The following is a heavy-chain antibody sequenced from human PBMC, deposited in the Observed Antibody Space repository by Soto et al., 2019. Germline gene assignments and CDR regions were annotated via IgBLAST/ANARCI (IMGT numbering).Heavy chain of an antibody. CDR1: GFTFSSYW. J-gene: IGHJ4*02. V-gene: IGHV3-7*01. Sequence: GGSLRLSCAASGFTFSSYWMSWVRQAPGKGLEWVANIKQDGSEKYYVDSVKGRFTISRDNAKNSLYLQMNSLRAEDTAVYYCAREGAKQYYDFWSGYYIGDYFDYWGQGTLVTVSS. CDR2: IKQDGSEK. CDR3: AREGAKQYYDFWSGYYIGDYFDY. D-gene: IGHD3-3*01.